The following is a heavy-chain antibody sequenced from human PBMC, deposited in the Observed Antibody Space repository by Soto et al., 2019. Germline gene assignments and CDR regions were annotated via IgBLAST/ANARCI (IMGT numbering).Heavy chain of an antibody. J-gene: IGHJ4*02. CDR1: GDSINSDNYY. CDR3: ARLEGLATISYYFDY. CDR2: IYYRGNT. V-gene: IGHV4-39*01. D-gene: IGHD3-9*01. Sequence: QLQLQESGPGLVKPSETLSLTCSVSGDSINSDNYYWGWIRQPPGKGLEWIGSIYYRGNTYYNPSLKTGVTTSLDKSKSQFSLKLNSVTAADSAVYFCARLEGLATISYYFDYWGQGTLVTVSS.